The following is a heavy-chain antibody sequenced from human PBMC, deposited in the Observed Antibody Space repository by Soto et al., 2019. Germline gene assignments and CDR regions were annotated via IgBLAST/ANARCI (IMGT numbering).Heavy chain of an antibody. V-gene: IGHV3-33*01. CDR3: ARGTEMVRGVIPDVFDI. J-gene: IGHJ3*02. Sequence: QVQLVESGGGVVQPGRSLRLSCAASGFTFSSYGMHWVRQAPGKGLEWVAVIWYDGSNKYYADSVKGRFTISRDNSKNTLYLQMNSLRAEDTAVYYCARGTEMVRGVIPDVFDIWGQGTMVTVSS. CDR1: GFTFSSYG. CDR2: IWYDGSNK. D-gene: IGHD3-10*01.